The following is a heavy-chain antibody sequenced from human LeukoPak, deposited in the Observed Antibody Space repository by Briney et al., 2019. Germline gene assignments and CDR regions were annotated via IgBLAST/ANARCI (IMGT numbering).Heavy chain of an antibody. J-gene: IGHJ5*02. V-gene: IGHV4-34*01. CDR3: ARDVTYSGGDWFDP. D-gene: IGHD4-23*01. CDR2: INHSGST. CDR1: GGSFSGYY. Sequence: SETLSLTCAVYGGSFSGYYWSRIRQPPGKGLEWIGEINHSGSTNYNPSLKSRVTISVDTSKNRFSLKLSSVTAADTAVYYCARDVTYSGGDWFDPWGQGTLVTVSS.